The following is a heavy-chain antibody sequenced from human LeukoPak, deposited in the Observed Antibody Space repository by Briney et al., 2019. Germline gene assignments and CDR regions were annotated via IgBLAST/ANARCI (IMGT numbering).Heavy chain of an antibody. Sequence: TGGSLTLSCAASGFTCSSYWMSWVRHAPGKGREWVANIKQDGSEKYYVDSVKGRFTISRDNAKNSLYLKMNSLRAEDTAVYYWATTWIPDYWGQGTLVTVSS. CDR3: ATTWIPDY. J-gene: IGHJ4*02. CDR1: GFTCSSYW. V-gene: IGHV3-7*01. D-gene: IGHD5-12*01. CDR2: IKQDGSEK.